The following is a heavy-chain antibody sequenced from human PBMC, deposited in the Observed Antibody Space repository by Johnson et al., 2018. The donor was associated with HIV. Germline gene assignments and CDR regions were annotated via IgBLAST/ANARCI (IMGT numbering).Heavy chain of an antibody. Sequence: QVQLVESGGGLVQPGGSLRLSCAAFAFTFSNYAMHWVRQAPGKGLEWVAVISYDGSNKYYADSVKGRFTISRDNSKNTLYLQMNSLRSEETAVYYCARNLQASFYDFWSDCNAFDIWGQGTMVTVSS. V-gene: IGHV3-30*04. CDR1: AFTFSNYA. CDR2: ISYDGSNK. CDR3: ARNLQASFYDFWSDCNAFDI. J-gene: IGHJ3*02. D-gene: IGHD3-3*01.